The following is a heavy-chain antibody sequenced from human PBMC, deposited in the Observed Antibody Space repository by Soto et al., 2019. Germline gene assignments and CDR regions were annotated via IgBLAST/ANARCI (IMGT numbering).Heavy chain of an antibody. CDR3: ARVGGFGATTIDY. CDR1: GGSLSGGDYY. V-gene: IGHV4-30-4*01. CDR2: IYYSGST. D-gene: IGHD3-10*01. Sequence: SETLSLTCTVSGGSLSGGDYYWSWIRQPPGKGLEWIGYIYYSGSTYYNPSLKSRVTISVDTSKNQFSLKLSSVTAADTAVYYCARVGGFGATTIDYWGQGTLVTVSS. J-gene: IGHJ4*02.